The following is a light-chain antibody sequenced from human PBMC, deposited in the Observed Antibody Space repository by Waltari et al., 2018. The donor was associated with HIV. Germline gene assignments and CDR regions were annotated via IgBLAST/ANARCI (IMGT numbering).Light chain of an antibody. CDR3: QQYGSSPPIT. V-gene: IGKV3-20*01. J-gene: IGKJ3*01. CDR1: QSVSSSY. Sequence: EIVLTLSPGPLSSSPGESATLSCRASQSVSSSYLAWYQQKPGQAPRLLIYGASSRATGIPDRFSGSGSGTDFTLTISRLEPEDFAVYYCQQYGSSPPITFGPGTKVDIK. CDR2: GAS.